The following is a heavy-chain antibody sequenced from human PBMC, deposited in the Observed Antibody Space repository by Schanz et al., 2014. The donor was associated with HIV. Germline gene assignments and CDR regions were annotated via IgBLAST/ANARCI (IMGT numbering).Heavy chain of an antibody. CDR3: AKDRNHYDSRYRGKGNYYYYYGMDV. D-gene: IGHD3-22*01. CDR1: GFTFDSYG. CDR2: ISYDGSNK. J-gene: IGHJ6*02. Sequence: QVQLVESGGGVVQPERSLRLSCAASGFTFDSYGIHWVRQAPGKGLEWVAVISYDGSNKKYADSVKGRFTISRDNSKNTLYLQMKSLRPEDTAVYYCAKDRNHYDSRYRGKGNYYYYYGMDVWGQGTTVTVSS. V-gene: IGHV3-30*18.